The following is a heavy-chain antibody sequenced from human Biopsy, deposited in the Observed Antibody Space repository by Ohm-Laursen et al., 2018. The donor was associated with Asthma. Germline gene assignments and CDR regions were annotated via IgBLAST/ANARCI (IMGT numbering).Heavy chain of an antibody. D-gene: IGHD5-24*01. Sequence: SVKVSCKASGYTFRSYGVSWVRQAPGQGLEWMGWISPFTGDTHFGQKFQGRVTMTTDTSTDTAYMELRSLRSDDTAVYYCARHPYNFGGFDYWGQRSLVLVSS. J-gene: IGHJ4*02. CDR1: GYTFRSYG. CDR2: ISPFTGDT. V-gene: IGHV1-18*04. CDR3: ARHPYNFGGFDY.